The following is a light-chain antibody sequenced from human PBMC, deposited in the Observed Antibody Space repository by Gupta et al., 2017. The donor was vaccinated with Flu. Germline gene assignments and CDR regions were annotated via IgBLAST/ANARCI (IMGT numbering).Light chain of an antibody. CDR3: SSYRKFDSLV. V-gene: IGLV2-14*03. CDR2: DVN. Sequence: DIGAYDFVSWYQQHPGEAPKLLNFDVNDRPSGVPDRFSGSKSGTTASLTISGLQAGDEADYYCSSYRKFDSLVFGGGTKLAVL. J-gene: IGLJ2*01. CDR1: DIGAYDF.